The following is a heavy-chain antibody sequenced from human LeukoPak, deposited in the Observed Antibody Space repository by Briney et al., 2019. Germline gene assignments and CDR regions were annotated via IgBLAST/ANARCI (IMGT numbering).Heavy chain of an antibody. CDR3: ARDLPYSSSWESIDY. CDR1: GGTFSSNA. D-gene: IGHD6-13*01. J-gene: IGHJ4*02. Sequence: GASVKVSCKTFGGTFSSNAISWVRQAPGQGLEWMGWISTYNGNTNYAQKIQGRVTMTTDTSTSTAYMELRSLRSDDTAVYYCARDLPYSSSWESIDYWGQGTLVTVSS. CDR2: ISTYNGNT. V-gene: IGHV1-18*01.